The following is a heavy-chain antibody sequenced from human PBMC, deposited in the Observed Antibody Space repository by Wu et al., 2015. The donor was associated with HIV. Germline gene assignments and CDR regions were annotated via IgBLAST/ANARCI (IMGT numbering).Heavy chain of an antibody. CDR1: GGSISSYY. J-gene: IGHJ3*02. V-gene: IGHV4-4*07. CDR3: ARDKERITMVRGVIRAAFDI. CDR2: IYTSGST. D-gene: IGHD3-10*01. Sequence: QVQLQESGPGLVKPSETLSLTCTVSGGSISSYYWSWIRQPAGKGLEWIGRIYTSGSTNYNPSLKSRVTMSVDTSKNQFSLKLSSVTAADTAVYYCARDKERITMVRGVIRAAFDIWGQGTMVTVSS.